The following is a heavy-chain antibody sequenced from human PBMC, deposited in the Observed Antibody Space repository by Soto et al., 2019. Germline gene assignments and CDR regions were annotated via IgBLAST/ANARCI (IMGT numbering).Heavy chain of an antibody. CDR3: ARSIAAAGSSWFDP. CDR1: GYTFTSHN. V-gene: IGHV1-18*04. CDR2: ISPYSGNT. Sequence: ASVKVSCKASGYTFTSHNVSWVRQAPGQGLEWMGWISPYSGNTDYAQNLQGRVTITADKSTSTAYMELSSLRSEDTAVYYCARSIAAAGSSWFDPWGQGTLVTVSS. J-gene: IGHJ5*02. D-gene: IGHD6-13*01.